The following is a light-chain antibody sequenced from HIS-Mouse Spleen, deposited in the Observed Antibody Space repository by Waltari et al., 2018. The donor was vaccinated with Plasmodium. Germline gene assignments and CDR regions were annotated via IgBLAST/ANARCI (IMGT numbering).Light chain of an antibody. CDR2: QES. CDR3: QVWDSSTV. V-gene: IGLV3-1*01. J-gene: IGLJ3*02. CDR1: KLGYKY. Sequence: SYELTQPPSVSVSPGQTASITCSGAKLGYKYACWYQQKPGQAPVLVIYQESKRPSGIPERFSGSNSGNTATLTISRAQAGDEADYYCQVWDSSTVFGGGTKLTVL.